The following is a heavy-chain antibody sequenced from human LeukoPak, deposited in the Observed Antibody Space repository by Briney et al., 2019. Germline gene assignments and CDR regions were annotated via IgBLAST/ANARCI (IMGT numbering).Heavy chain of an antibody. D-gene: IGHD6-19*01. CDR2: ISGSGGST. V-gene: IGHV3-23*01. J-gene: IGHJ4*02. CDR3: AKPLGFSRWYYFDY. Sequence: GGSLRLSCAASGFTFSSYAMNWVRQAPGKGLEWVSVISGSGGSTYYADSVKGRFTISRDNSKNTLYLQMNSLRAEDTAVYYCAKPLGFSRWYYFDYWGQGTLVTVSS. CDR1: GFTFSSYA.